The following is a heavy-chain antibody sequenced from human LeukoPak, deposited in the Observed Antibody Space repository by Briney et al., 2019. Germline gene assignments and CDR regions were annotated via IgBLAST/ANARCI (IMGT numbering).Heavy chain of an antibody. V-gene: IGHV4-34*01. Sequence: SETLSLTCAVYGGSFSGYYCSWIRQPPGKGLEWIGEINHSGSTNYNPSLKSRVTISVDTSKNQFSLKLSSVTAADTAVYYCARHAGSGNYYYYYYMDVWGKGTTVTISS. CDR3: ARHAGSGNYYYYYYMDV. CDR1: GGSFSGYY. J-gene: IGHJ6*03. D-gene: IGHD3-10*01. CDR2: INHSGST.